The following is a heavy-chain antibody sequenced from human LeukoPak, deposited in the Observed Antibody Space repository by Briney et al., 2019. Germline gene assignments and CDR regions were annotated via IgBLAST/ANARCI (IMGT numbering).Heavy chain of an antibody. D-gene: IGHD4-23*01. CDR3: ARLHDYGGNY. CDR1: GGSISSYY. J-gene: IGHJ4*02. CDR2: IYYSGST. V-gene: IGHV4-59*08. Sequence: SETLSLTCTVSGGSISSYYWSWIRQPPGKGPEWIGYIYYSGSTNYNPSLKSRVTISVDTSKNQFSLKLSSVTAADTAVYYCARLHDYGGNYWGQGTLVTVSS.